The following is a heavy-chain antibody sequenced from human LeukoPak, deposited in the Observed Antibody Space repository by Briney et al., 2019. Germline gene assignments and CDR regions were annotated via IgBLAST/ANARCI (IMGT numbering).Heavy chain of an antibody. CDR1: GGSISSYY. D-gene: IGHD1-26*01. CDR2: INHSGST. Sequence: SETLSLTCTVSGGSISSYYWSWIRQPPGKGLEWIGEINHSGSTNYNPSLKSRVTISVDTSKNQFSLKLSSVTAADTAVYYCARVGGSPFDYWGQGTLVTVSS. J-gene: IGHJ4*02. V-gene: IGHV4-34*01. CDR3: ARVGGSPFDY.